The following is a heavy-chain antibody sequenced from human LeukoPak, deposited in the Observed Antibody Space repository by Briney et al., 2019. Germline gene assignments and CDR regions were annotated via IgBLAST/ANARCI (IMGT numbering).Heavy chain of an antibody. Sequence: ASVKVSCKASGYIFTVYYMHWVRQAPGQGLEWMGWINPNSGGTKYAQQFQGRVTMTRDTSISTTSMELSRLTSDDTAVYYCARGEGDSSSWPLNYWGQGTLVPVSS. CDR2: INPNSGGT. D-gene: IGHD6-13*01. CDR1: GYIFTVYY. J-gene: IGHJ4*02. CDR3: ARGEGDSSSWPLNY. V-gene: IGHV1-2*02.